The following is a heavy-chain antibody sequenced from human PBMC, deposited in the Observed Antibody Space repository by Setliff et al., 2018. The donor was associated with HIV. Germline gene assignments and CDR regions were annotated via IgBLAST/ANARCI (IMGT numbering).Heavy chain of an antibody. V-gene: IGHV4-39*07. D-gene: IGHD3-10*01. Sequence: SETLSLTCTVSGDSISSTTFYWVWIRQPPGKGLEWIGSMDSSGNTYYSPSLRSRVTLSLDTSKNHISLHLSSVTAADTAVYYCARDFMLWRKSGSGTLYYSYMDVWGRGTTVTVSS. CDR3: ARDFMLWRKSGSGTLYYSYMDV. CDR2: MDSSGNT. J-gene: IGHJ6*03. CDR1: GDSISSTTFY.